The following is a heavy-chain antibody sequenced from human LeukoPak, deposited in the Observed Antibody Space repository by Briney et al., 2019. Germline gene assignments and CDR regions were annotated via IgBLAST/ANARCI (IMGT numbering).Heavy chain of an antibody. J-gene: IGHJ6*04. CDR2: ISSSSSYI. V-gene: IGHV3-21*01. D-gene: IGHD3-9*01. CDR3: ARAVRDFDWFLGMDV. CDR1: GFTFSSYS. Sequence: PGGSLRLSCAASGFTFSSYSMNWVRQAPGKGLEWVSSISSSSSYIYYADSVKGRFTISRDNAKNSLYLQMNSLRAEDTAVYYCARAVRDFDWFLGMDVWGKGTTVTVSS.